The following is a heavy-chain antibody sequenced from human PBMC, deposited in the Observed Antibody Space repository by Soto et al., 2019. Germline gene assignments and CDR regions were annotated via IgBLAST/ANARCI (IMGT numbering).Heavy chain of an antibody. CDR3: ARESEDLTSNFDY. CDR2: ISSTTNYI. CDR1: GFTFTRYS. J-gene: IGHJ4*02. V-gene: IGHV3-21*01. Sequence: GGSPMLSCAPSGFTFTRYSMNWARPVPGKGLEWVSSISSTTNYIYYADSMKGRFTVSRDNAKNSVYLEMNSLSAEDTAVYYCARESEDLTSNFDYWGQGTLVTV.